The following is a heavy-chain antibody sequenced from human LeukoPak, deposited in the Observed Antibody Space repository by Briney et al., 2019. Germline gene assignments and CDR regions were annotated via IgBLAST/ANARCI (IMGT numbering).Heavy chain of an antibody. Sequence: GGSLRLSCAASGFTFSSYAMSWVRQAPGKGLEWVSAISGSGGSTYYADSVKGRFTISRDNSKNTLYLQMNSLRAEDTAVCYCAKDGITMIVVVISYFDYWGQGTLVTVSS. D-gene: IGHD3-22*01. CDR1: GFTFSSYA. CDR2: ISGSGGST. V-gene: IGHV3-23*01. CDR3: AKDGITMIVVVISYFDY. J-gene: IGHJ4*02.